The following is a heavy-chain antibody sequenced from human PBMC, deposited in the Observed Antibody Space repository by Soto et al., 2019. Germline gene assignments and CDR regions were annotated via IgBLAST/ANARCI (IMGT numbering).Heavy chain of an antibody. CDR3: ARSVTP. D-gene: IGHD3-10*01. Sequence: ASVKVSCKASGYTFTSYGISWVRQAPGQGLEWMGWISTYNGNTNFTQKLQGRVTISVDTSKNQFSLKLSSVTAADTAVYYCARSVTPWGQGTLVTVSS. J-gene: IGHJ5*02. CDR1: GYTFTSYG. CDR2: ISTYNGNT. V-gene: IGHV1-18*01.